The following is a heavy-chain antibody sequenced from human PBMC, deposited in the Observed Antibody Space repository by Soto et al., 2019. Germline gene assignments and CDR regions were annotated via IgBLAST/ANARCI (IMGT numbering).Heavy chain of an antibody. J-gene: IGHJ5*02. CDR1: GFTFGDYA. Sequence: GGSLRLSCTASGFTFGDYAMSWFRQAPGKGLEWVGFIRSKAYGGTTEYAASVKGRFTISRDDSKSIAYLQMNSLKTEDTAVYYCTSQGCSGGSCYLPTWFDPWGQGTLVTVSS. D-gene: IGHD2-15*01. V-gene: IGHV3-49*03. CDR3: TSQGCSGGSCYLPTWFDP. CDR2: IRSKAYGGTT.